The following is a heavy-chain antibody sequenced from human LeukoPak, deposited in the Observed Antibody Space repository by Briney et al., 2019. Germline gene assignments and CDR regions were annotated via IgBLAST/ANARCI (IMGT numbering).Heavy chain of an antibody. CDR1: GFTFSSYT. V-gene: IGHV3-64*01. D-gene: IGHD2-2*01. J-gene: IGHJ6*03. CDR2: ISSNGGST. Sequence: PGGSLRLSCAASGFTFSSYTMHWVRQAPGKGLEYVSGISSNGGSTYYANSVKGRFTISRDNSKNTLYLQMGSLRAEDMAVFYCARSGVPAVSYYYYYYMDVWGKGTTVTVSS. CDR3: ARSGVPAVSYYYYYYMDV.